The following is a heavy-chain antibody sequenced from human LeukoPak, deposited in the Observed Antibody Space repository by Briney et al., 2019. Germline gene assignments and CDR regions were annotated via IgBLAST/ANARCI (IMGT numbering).Heavy chain of an antibody. Sequence: ASVKVTCKASGGTFSSYAISWVRQAPGQGLEWMGGIIPIFGTANYAQKFQGRVTITTDESTSTAYMELSSLRSEDTAVYYCARDKTRYNWNAQGGWFDPWGQGTLVTVSS. V-gene: IGHV1-69*05. CDR1: GGTFSSYA. D-gene: IGHD1-1*01. CDR3: ARDKTRYNWNAQGGWFDP. J-gene: IGHJ5*02. CDR2: IIPIFGTA.